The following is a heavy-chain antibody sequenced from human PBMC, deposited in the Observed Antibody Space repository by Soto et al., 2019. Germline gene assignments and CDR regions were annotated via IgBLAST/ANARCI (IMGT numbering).Heavy chain of an antibody. CDR1: VFTFSSYA. D-gene: IGHD6-13*01. V-gene: IGHV3-30-3*01. CDR3: ARAGGSSWYEYYYYGMDV. J-gene: IGHJ6*02. Sequence: GWSLRLSCVASVFTFSSYAMHWVRQAPGKGLEWVAVISYDGSNKYYADSVKGRFTISRDNSKNTLYLQMDSLRAEDTAVYYCARAGGSSWYEYYYYGMDVWGQGTTVTVSS. CDR2: ISYDGSNK.